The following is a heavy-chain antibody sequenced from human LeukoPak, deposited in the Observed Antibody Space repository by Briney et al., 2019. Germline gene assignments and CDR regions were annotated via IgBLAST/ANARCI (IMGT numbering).Heavy chain of an antibody. V-gene: IGHV3-48*04. CDR3: ARIVRGADGSGSYYHIDY. J-gene: IGHJ4*02. CDR1: GFTFSNAW. Sequence: PGGSLRLSCAASGFTFSNAWMSWVRQAPGKGLEWVSYISSSSSTIYYADSVKGRFTISRDNAKNSLYLQMNSLRAEDTAVYYCARIVRGADGSGSYYHIDYWGQGTLVTVSS. D-gene: IGHD3-10*01. CDR2: ISSSSSTI.